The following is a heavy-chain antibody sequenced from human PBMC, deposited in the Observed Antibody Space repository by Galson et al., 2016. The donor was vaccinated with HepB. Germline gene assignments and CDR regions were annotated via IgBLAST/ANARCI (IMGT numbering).Heavy chain of an antibody. D-gene: IGHD5-18*01. V-gene: IGHV1-18*01. CDR3: ARGHTPTSTYSYGWDSFDY. Sequence: SVKVSCKASGYTFTFYDMSWVRQTTGQGLEWMGWINCYNGNRNFAQNLQGRITMTTDTSTKTAYMELRSLRSDDTAVYYCARGHTPTSTYSYGWDSFDYWGQGTLVTVSS. J-gene: IGHJ4*02. CDR2: INCYNGNR. CDR1: GYTFTFYD.